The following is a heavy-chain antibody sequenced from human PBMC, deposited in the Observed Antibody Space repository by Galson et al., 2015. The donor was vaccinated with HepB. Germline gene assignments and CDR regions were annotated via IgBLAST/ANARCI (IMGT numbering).Heavy chain of an antibody. V-gene: IGHV3-48*04. D-gene: IGHD6-19*01. CDR1: GFTFSSYS. J-gene: IGHJ6*02. CDR2: ISSSRSTI. Sequence: SLRLSCAASGFTFSSYSMNWVRQAPGKGLEWVSYISSSRSTIYYADSVKGRFTISRDNAKNSLYLQMNSLRAEDTAVYYCARRIGIAVAGWGMDVWGQGTTVTVSS. CDR3: ARRIGIAVAGWGMDV.